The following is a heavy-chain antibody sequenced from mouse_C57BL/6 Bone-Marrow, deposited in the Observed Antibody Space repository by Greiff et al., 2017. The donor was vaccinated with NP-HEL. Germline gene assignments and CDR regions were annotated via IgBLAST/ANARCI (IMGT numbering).Heavy chain of an antibody. CDR3: AREGGLSSFDY. V-gene: IGHV1-82*01. Sequence: VQLQQSGPGLVKPGASVKISCKASGYAFSSAWMNWVQQRPGKGLEWIGGIYPGDGDTNYNGKFKGKATLSGDKSSSTAYMQISKLTSEDSAVYLCAREGGLSSFDYWGQGTTLTVSS. J-gene: IGHJ2*01. CDR1: GYAFSSAW. D-gene: IGHD3-1*01. CDR2: IYPGDGDT.